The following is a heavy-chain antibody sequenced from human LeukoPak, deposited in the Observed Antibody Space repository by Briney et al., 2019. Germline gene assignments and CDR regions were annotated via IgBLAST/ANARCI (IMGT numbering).Heavy chain of an antibody. V-gene: IGHV4-38-2*01. CDR2: IYRGGST. Sequence: PSETLSLTCAVSGYSISSGYYWGWIRQSPGTGLEWIGIIYRGGSTYKLSLKSRVAMSVDTSKNTFSLRLTSVTAADTAVYFCASSALCGGDCYDYWGQGTPVTVSS. CDR1: GYSISSGYY. CDR3: ASSALCGGDCYDY. D-gene: IGHD2-21*02. J-gene: IGHJ4*02.